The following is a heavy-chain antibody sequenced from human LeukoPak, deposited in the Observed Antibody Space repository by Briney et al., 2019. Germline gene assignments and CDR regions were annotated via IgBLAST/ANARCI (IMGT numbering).Heavy chain of an antibody. J-gene: IGHJ4*02. V-gene: IGHV1-3*01. CDR2: INAGNGNT. CDR1: GYTFTSYA. Sequence: ASVKVSCKASGYTFTSYAMHWVRQAPGQRLEWMGWINAGNGNTKYSQKFQGRVTITRDTSASTAYMELSSLRSEDTAVYYCARDPGEWELHNYFDYWGQGTLVTVSS. CDR3: ARDPGEWELHNYFDY. D-gene: IGHD1-26*01.